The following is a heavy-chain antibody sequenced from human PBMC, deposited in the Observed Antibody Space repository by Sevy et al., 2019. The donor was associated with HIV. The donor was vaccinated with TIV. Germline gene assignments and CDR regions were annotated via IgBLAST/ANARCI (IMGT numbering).Heavy chain of an antibody. J-gene: IGHJ6*02. Sequence: ASVKVSCQASGFNFASYDIYWVRQATGQGLEWMGRMNTNTGNTDFAQKFQGRVTMTRNSSITTAYMELRDLRSEDTAVYYCARASGWQPRYGMDVWGQGTTVTVSS. V-gene: IGHV1-8*01. CDR1: GFNFASYD. CDR3: ARASGWQPRYGMDV. D-gene: IGHD6-19*01. CDR2: MNTNTGNT.